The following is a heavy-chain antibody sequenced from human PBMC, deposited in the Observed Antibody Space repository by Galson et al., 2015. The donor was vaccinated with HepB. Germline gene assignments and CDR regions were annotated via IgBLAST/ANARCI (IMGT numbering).Heavy chain of an antibody. CDR1: GYSFSSYS. Sequence: SLRLSCAASGYSFSSYSMSWVRQAPGKGLEWVSYISGSSNYIYYADSVEGRFTISRDNAKNSLYLQMNSLRAEDTAVYYCAREEQRPEYGSGWYKHYYYYGMDVWGQGTTVTVSS. J-gene: IGHJ6*02. CDR3: AREEQRPEYGSGWYKHYYYYGMDV. CDR2: ISGSSNYI. D-gene: IGHD6-19*01. V-gene: IGHV3-21*01.